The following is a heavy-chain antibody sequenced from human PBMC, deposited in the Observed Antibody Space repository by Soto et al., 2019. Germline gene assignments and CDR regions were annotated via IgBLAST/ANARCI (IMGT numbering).Heavy chain of an antibody. Sequence: ASVKVSCKAPRDTFTSYYINWVRQAPGQGLEWMGVINPHGGSTAYAQKFKGRVTLTRDTSASTVYMEVSSLTSEDTAMYYCARSSGGNFGIIIEATNWFAPWGQGPLLTV. J-gene: IGHJ5*02. CDR2: INPHGGST. CDR3: ARSSGGNFGIIIEATNWFAP. D-gene: IGHD5-12*01. V-gene: IGHV1-46*01. CDR1: RDTFTSYY.